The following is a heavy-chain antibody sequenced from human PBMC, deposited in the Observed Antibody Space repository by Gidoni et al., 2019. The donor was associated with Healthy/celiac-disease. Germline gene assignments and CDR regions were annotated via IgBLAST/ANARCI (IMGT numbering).Heavy chain of an antibody. J-gene: IGHJ4*02. Sequence: QLQLQESGSGLVKPSQTLSLTCAVSGGSISSGGYSWSWIRQPPGKGLEWIGYIYHSGSTYYNPSLKSRVTISVDRSKNQFSLKLSSVTAADTAVYYCARAYSSSSRGYYFDYWGQGTLVTVSS. CDR2: IYHSGST. CDR1: GGSISSGGYS. CDR3: ARAYSSSSRGYYFDY. D-gene: IGHD6-6*01. V-gene: IGHV4-30-2*01.